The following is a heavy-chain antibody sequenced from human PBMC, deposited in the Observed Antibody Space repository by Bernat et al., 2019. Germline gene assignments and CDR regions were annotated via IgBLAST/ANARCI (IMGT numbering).Heavy chain of an antibody. J-gene: IGHJ4*01. Sequence: VQRAEADTYVMKPPGTLEFSCKVSGYTFTSYGIIWVRQPPGQGLEWKGFISAYNGNTNYAQKLQGRVTMTTVTSTSTAYMLLRSLRSDDTAVYYCARGEKLLECFDFGG. CDR3: ARGEKLLECFDF. D-gene: IGHD2-21*01. CDR2: ISAYNGNT. V-gene: IGHV1-18*01. CDR1: GYTFTSYG.